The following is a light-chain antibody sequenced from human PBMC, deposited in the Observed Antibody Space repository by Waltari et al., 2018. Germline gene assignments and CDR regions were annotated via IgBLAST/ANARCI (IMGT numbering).Light chain of an antibody. CDR1: QSVSSSY. CDR2: VAS. V-gene: IGKV3-20*01. Sequence: EIVLTQSPGTLSLSPGARATLSCRASQSVSSSYLAWYQQKPGQAPRLLIYVASSRATGIPDRCSGSGSGTDFTLTISRLESEDFAVYYCQQYERSPISFGQGTRLEIK. CDR3: QQYERSPIS. J-gene: IGKJ5*01.